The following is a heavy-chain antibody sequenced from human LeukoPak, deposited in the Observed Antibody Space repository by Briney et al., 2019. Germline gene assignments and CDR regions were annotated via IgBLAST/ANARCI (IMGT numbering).Heavy chain of an antibody. CDR3: ARVPRGYSYDIYGMDV. CDR1: GFTFSSYSM. V-gene: IGHV4-4*02. D-gene: IGHD5-18*01. J-gene: IGHJ6*02. Sequence: GSLRLSCGASGFTFSSYSMNWVRQPPGKGLEWIGEIYHSGSTNYNPSLKSRVTISVDKSKNQFSLKLSSVTAADMAVYYCARVPRGYSYDIYGMDVWGQGTTVTVSS. CDR2: IYHSGST.